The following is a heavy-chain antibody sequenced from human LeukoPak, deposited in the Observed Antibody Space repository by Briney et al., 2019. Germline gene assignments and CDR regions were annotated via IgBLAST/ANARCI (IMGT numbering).Heavy chain of an antibody. D-gene: IGHD3-22*01. J-gene: IGHJ4*02. V-gene: IGHV3-30-3*01. CDR1: GFTFSSYA. CDR3: ARSYYYDRKSGYFDY. Sequence: GGSLRLSCAASGFTFSSYAMHWVRQAPGKGLEWVAVISYDGSNKYYADSVKGRFTISRDNSKNTLYLQMNSLRAEDTALYYCARSYYYDRKSGYFDYWGQGTLVTVSS. CDR2: ISYDGSNK.